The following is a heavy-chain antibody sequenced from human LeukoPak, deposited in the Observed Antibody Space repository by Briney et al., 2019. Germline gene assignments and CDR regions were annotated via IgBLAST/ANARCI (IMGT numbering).Heavy chain of an antibody. CDR1: GGSFSGYY. D-gene: IGHD3-10*01. V-gene: IGHV4-34*01. CDR3: ASGPLYYYGSGSYWY. J-gene: IGHJ4*02. CDR2: INHSGST. Sequence: SETLPLTCAVYGGSFSGYYWSWIRQPPGKGLEWIGEINHSGSTNYNPSLKSRVTISVDTSKNQFSLKLSSVTAADTAVYYCASGPLYYYGSGSYWYWGQGTLVTVSS.